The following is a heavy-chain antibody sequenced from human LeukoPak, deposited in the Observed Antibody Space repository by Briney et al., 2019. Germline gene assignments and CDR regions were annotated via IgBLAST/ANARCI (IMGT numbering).Heavy chain of an antibody. CDR3: ATMVRGVNPSPDAFDI. J-gene: IGHJ3*02. D-gene: IGHD3-10*01. CDR2: IYYSGST. V-gene: IGHV4-31*03. CDR1: GGSISSGGYY. Sequence: SETLSLTCTVSGGSISSGGYYWSWIRQHPGTGLEWIGYIYYSGSTYYNPSLKSRVTISVDTSKNQFSLKLSSVTAADTAVCYCATMVRGVNPSPDAFDIWGQGTMVTVSS.